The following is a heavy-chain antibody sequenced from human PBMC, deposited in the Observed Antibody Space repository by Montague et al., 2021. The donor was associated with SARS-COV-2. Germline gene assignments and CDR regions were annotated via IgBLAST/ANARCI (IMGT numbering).Heavy chain of an antibody. J-gene: IGHJ6*02. D-gene: IGHD6-13*01. CDR2: IKQDGSEK. V-gene: IGHV3-7*01. CDR3: ARDGVAAGGYYYYGMDV. Sequence: SLRLSCAASGFTFSSYWMSWVRQAPGKGLEWVANIKQDGSEKYYVDSVKGRFTISRDNAKNSLYLQMNSLRAEDTAVYYCARDGVAAGGYYYYGMDVWGQGTTVTVSS. CDR1: GFTFSSYW.